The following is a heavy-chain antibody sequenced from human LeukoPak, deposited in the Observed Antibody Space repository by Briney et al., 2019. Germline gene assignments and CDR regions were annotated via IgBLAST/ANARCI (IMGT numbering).Heavy chain of an antibody. J-gene: IGHJ4*02. CDR2: IYPGDSDT. V-gene: IGHV5-51*01. CDR1: GYSFTSYW. D-gene: IGHD3-10*01. CDR3: ARERVNYYGSGSYYLDY. Sequence: GESLQISCKGSGYSFTSYWIGWVRQMPGKGLEWMGIIYPGDSDTRYSPSFQGQVTISADKSISTAYLQWSSLKASDTAMYYCARERVNYYGSGSYYLDYWGQGTLVTVSS.